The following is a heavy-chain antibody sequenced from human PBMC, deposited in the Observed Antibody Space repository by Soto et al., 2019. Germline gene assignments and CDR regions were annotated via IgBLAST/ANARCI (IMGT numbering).Heavy chain of an antibody. D-gene: IGHD3-22*01. J-gene: IGHJ4*02. V-gene: IGHV3-7*01. CDR1: GFTFSNYW. CDR2: IKQDASEK. CDR3: ARSRIVDND. Sequence: EVQLVESGGGLVQPGGSLRLSCAASGFTFSNYWMSWVRQAPGKGLEWVASIKQDASEKSYVDSVKGRFTISRDNATNSLYRQMNTLRAEDTAVYYSARSRIVDNDWGQGTLGSVSS.